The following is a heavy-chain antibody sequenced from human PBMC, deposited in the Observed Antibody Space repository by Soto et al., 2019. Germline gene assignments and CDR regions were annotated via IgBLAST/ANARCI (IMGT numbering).Heavy chain of an antibody. CDR3: VCRYSSSSLPDY. J-gene: IGHJ4*02. V-gene: IGHV5-10-1*01. Sequence: GESLKISCKGSGYSFTSYWITWVRQMPGKGLEWIGRIDPSNSYTNYSPSFQGHVTISRDTSISTAYLQWNSLKASDTATYYCVCRYSSSSLPDYWGQGTLVTVSS. CDR2: IDPSNSYT. D-gene: IGHD6-6*01. CDR1: GYSFTSYW.